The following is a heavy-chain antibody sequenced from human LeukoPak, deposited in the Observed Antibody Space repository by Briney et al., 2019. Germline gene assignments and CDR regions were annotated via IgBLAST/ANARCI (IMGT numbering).Heavy chain of an antibody. Sequence: ASVKVSCKASGGTFSSYAISWVRQAPGQGLEWMGGIIPIFGTANYAQKFQGRVTITADESTSIAYMELSSLRSEDTAVYYCARVGRSVLGVVTYYYYYGMDVWGQGTTVTVSS. D-gene: IGHD3-3*02. CDR2: IIPIFGTA. CDR1: GGTFSSYA. J-gene: IGHJ6*02. CDR3: ARVGRSVLGVVTYYYYYGMDV. V-gene: IGHV1-69*13.